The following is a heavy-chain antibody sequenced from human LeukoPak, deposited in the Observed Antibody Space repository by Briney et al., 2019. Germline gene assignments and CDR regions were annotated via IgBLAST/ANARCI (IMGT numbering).Heavy chain of an antibody. D-gene: IGHD1-20*01. CDR1: GDSLSSFY. Sequence: SETLSLTCTVSGDSLSSFYWSWIRQSPGKGLEWIGYIYYKGRTNYNPSLKSRVTMSVDTSKRQFSLNLSSLTAAGTAVYYCARGGKWNDAFDYWGQGTLVTVSS. CDR3: ARGGKWNDAFDY. CDR2: IYYKGRT. J-gene: IGHJ4*02. V-gene: IGHV4-59*08.